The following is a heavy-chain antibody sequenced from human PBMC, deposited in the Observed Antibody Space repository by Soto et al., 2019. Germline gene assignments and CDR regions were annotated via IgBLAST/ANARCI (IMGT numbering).Heavy chain of an antibody. CDR3: ARQGDSTMAMFDH. CDR1: GVSFSGDY. V-gene: IGHV4-34*01. Sequence: PSETLSLTCAVYGVSFSGDYWSWIRQPPGKGLEWIGEINGRGSTKYNPSLKSRVTMSVDPSKNQFSLKLTSVTAADTAVYYCARQGDSTMAMFDHWGQGGLVTVSS. D-gene: IGHD3-10*01. CDR2: INGRGST. J-gene: IGHJ4*02.